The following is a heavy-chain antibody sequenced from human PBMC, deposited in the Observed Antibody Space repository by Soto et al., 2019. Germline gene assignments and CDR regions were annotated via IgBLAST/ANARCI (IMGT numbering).Heavy chain of an antibody. V-gene: IGHV3-23*01. CDR3: AKDRARRYGSGYLFTYFHS. J-gene: IGHJ4*02. CDR2: ITVSGTTT. Sequence: GGSRRLSCPATGFTFRTCAMNWVRQGPGKGLEWVSTITVSGTTTYYADSVKGRFTISRDNFKNTLYLQMNSLRVEDTAVYYCAKDRARRYGSGYLFTYFHSWGQATLVT. CDR1: GFTFRTCA. D-gene: IGHD3-22*01.